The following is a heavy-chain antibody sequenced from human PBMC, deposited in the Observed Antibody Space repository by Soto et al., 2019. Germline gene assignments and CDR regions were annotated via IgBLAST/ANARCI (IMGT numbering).Heavy chain of an antibody. CDR2: IKQDGSEK. Sequence: EVQLVESGGGLVQPGGSLRLSCAASGFTFSSYYMSWVRQPPGKGLEWVANIKQDGSEKYYVDSVKGRFTISRDNAKNSLCLQMNSLRAEDTAVYYCARDGYSAGFDIWGQGTMVTVSS. V-gene: IGHV3-7*01. CDR3: ARDGYSAGFDI. D-gene: IGHD5-18*01. CDR1: GFTFSSYY. J-gene: IGHJ3*02.